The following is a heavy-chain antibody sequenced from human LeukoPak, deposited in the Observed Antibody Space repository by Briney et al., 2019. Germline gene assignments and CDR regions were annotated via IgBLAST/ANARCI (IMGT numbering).Heavy chain of an antibody. CDR3: ARLPFNYDFWSGYRTYYFDY. Sequence: SETLSLTCAVYGGSFSGYYWSWIRQPPGKGLEWIREINHSGSTNYNPSLKSRVTISVDTSKNQFSLKLSCVTAADTAVYYCARLPFNYDFWSGYRTYYFDYWGQGTLVTVSS. V-gene: IGHV4-34*01. J-gene: IGHJ4*02. D-gene: IGHD3-3*01. CDR1: GGSFSGYY. CDR2: INHSGST.